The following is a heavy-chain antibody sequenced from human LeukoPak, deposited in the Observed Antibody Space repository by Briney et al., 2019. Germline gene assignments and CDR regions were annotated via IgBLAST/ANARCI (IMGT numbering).Heavy chain of an antibody. D-gene: IGHD4-23*01. V-gene: IGHV3-53*01. CDR3: ARTTVESGRYDAFDI. CDR1: GFTVSSNH. CDR2: LYSGGAA. J-gene: IGHJ3*02. Sequence: GGSLRLSCAASGFTVSSNHMSWVRQASEKGLEWVSILYSGGAAYYANSVKGRFTISRDNSKNTLYLQMNSLRVEDTAVYYCARTTVESGRYDAFDIWGQGTLVSVS.